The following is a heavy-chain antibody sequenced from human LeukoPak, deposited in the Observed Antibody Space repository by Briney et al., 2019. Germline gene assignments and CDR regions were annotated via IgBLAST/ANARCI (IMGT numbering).Heavy chain of an antibody. J-gene: IGHJ6*02. CDR2: ISYDGSNK. CDR3: ARGGWLQFSYYYYGMDV. CDR1: GFTFSSYA. Sequence: GGSLRLCCAASGFTFSSYAMHWGRQAPGKGLEWVAVISYDGSNKYYADSVKGRFTISRDNSKNTLYLQMNSLRAEDTAVYYCARGGWLQFSYYYYGMDVWGQGTTVTVSS. D-gene: IGHD5-24*01. V-gene: IGHV3-30-3*01.